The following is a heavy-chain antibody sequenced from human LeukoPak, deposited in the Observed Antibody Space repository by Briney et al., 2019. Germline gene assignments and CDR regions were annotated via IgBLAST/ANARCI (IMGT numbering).Heavy chain of an antibody. CDR1: GFTFDDYA. CDR2: ISWNSGSI. D-gene: IGHD6-19*01. CDR3: AKGLRSGWYRRVGMDV. J-gene: IGHJ6*02. V-gene: IGHV3-9*01. Sequence: GGSLRLSCAASGFTFDDYAMHWVRQAPGKGLEWVSGISWNSGSIGYADSVKGRFTISRDNAKNSLYLQMSSLRAEDTALYYCAKGLRSGWYRRVGMDVWGQGTTVTVSS.